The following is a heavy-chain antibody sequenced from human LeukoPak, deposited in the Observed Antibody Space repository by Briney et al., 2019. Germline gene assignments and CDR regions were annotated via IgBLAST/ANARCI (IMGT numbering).Heavy chain of an antibody. V-gene: IGHV3-23*01. CDR3: AKCILTGYYKGYMDV. CDR1: GFTFSSHG. D-gene: IGHD3-9*01. CDR2: ISGSGGSS. J-gene: IGHJ6*03. Sequence: GGSLRLSCATSGFTFSSHGMSWVRQAPGKGLEWVSAISGSGGSSFYADSVKGRFTISRDNSKNTLYLQMNSLRAEDTAVYYCAKCILTGYYKGYMDVWGKGTTVTISS.